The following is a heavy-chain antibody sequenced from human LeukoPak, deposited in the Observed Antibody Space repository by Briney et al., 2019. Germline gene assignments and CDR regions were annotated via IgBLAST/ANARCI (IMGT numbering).Heavy chain of an antibody. D-gene: IGHD3-16*01. J-gene: IGHJ5*02. V-gene: IGHV3-30*02. CDR3: AKDRPLKGGFDP. Sequence: GGSLRLSCEVSGFSLTTYGMLWVRQAPGKGLEWVAFIRSNGINTYYGDSVKGRFTISRDISKSTLYLQMNSLKTDVTALYFCAKDRPLKGGFDPWGQGSLVIVSS. CDR1: GFSLTTYG. CDR2: IRSNGINT.